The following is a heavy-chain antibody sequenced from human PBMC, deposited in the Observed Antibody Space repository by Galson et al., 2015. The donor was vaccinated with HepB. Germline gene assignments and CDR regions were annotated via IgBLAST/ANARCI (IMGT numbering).Heavy chain of an antibody. CDR2: MNPNSGNT. V-gene: IGHV1-8*01. CDR1: GYTFTSYD. J-gene: IGHJ6*02. Sequence: SVKVSCKASGYTFTSYDINWVRQATGQGLEWMGWMNPNSGNTGYAQKFQGRVTMTRNTSISTAYMELSSLRSEDTAVYYCARGGGSSWYYYYYGMDVWGQGTTVTVSS. D-gene: IGHD6-13*01. CDR3: ARGGGSSWYYYYYGMDV.